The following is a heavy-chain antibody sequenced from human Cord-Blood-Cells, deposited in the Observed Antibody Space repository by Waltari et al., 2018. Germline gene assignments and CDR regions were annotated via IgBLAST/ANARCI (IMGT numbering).Heavy chain of an antibody. CDR2: MNPNSGNT. V-gene: IGHV1-8*03. J-gene: IGHJ5*02. CDR1: GYTSTSYD. Sequence: QVQLVQSGAEVKKPGASVKVSCKASGYTSTSYDITWQRQATGQGLEWMGWMNPNSGNTGYAQKFQGRVTITRNTSISTAYMELSSLRSEDTAVYYCARAVQLDPHLAAFDPWGQGTLVTVSS. D-gene: IGHD1-1*01. CDR3: ARAVQLDPHLAAFDP.